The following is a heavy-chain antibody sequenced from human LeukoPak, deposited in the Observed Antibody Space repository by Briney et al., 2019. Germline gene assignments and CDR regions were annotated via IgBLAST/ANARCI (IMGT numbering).Heavy chain of an antibody. D-gene: IGHD3-9*01. CDR3: AKMNLLTGYYTPNFDF. CDR2: VSGSGSST. CDR1: GFTFSSYA. J-gene: IGHJ4*02. V-gene: IGHV3-23*01. Sequence: GGSLRLSCAASGFTFSSYAMSWVHQAPRKGLEWVSGVSGSGSSTDYADSVKGRFTISRDNSKNTLYLQMSSLSAEDTALYYCAKMNLLTGYYTPNFDFWGQGTLVTVSS.